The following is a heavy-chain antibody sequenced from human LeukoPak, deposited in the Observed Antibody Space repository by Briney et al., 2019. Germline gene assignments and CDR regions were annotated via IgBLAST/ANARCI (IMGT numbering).Heavy chain of an antibody. D-gene: IGHD6-19*01. CDR3: ARGTVVAGTSDAFDI. J-gene: IGHJ3*02. Sequence: GASVKVSCKASGYTFTSYDINWVRHATGQGLEWMGWMTPKRDNTGHAQKFRGRVTIHRNTSISTAYMELSGLGFEDTAVYYCARGTVVAGTSDAFDIWGQGTMVTVSS. CDR2: MTPKRDNT. CDR1: GYTFTSYD. V-gene: IGHV1-8*01.